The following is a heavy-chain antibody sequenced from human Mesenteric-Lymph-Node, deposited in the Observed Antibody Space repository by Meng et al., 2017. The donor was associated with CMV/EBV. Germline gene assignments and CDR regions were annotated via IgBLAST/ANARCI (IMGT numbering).Heavy chain of an antibody. CDR3: ARVRNYDFWSGYFDY. CDR2: IYSGGST. J-gene: IGHJ4*02. D-gene: IGHD3-3*01. Sequence: GESLKISCAASGFTVSSNYMSWVRQAPGKGLEWVSVIYSGGSTYYADSVKGRFTISRDNAKNSLYLQMNSLRAEDTAVYYCARVRNYDFWSGYFDYWGQGTLVTVSS. CDR1: GFTVSSNY. V-gene: IGHV3-53*01.